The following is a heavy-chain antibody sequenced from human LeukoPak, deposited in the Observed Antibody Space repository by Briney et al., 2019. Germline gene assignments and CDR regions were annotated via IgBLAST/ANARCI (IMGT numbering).Heavy chain of an antibody. J-gene: IGHJ4*02. D-gene: IGHD3-9*01. CDR3: AREKYDILTGYSPYFFDY. CDR2: IKEDGSEK. CDR1: GFTFSSYW. V-gene: IGHV3-7*01. Sequence: PGGSLRLSCAASGFTFSSYWLNWVRQTPGKGLEWVANIKEDGSEKYHVDSVKGRFTISRDNAKSSLYLQMNSLRAEDTAVYYCAREKYDILTGYSPYFFDYWGQGTLVTVSS.